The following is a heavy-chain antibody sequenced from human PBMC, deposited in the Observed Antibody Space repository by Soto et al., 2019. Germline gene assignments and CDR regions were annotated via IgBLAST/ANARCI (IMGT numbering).Heavy chain of an antibody. CDR1: GYTFTSYA. D-gene: IGHD1-26*01. CDR3: ARYSGSYLNVFDY. CDR2: INAGNGNT. V-gene: IGHV1-3*01. J-gene: IGHJ4*02. Sequence: ASVKVSCKASGYTFTSYAMHWVRQAPGQRLEWMGWINAGNGNTKYSQKFQGRVTITRDTSASTAYMELSSLRSEDTAVYYCARYSGSYLNVFDYWGQGTLVTVSS.